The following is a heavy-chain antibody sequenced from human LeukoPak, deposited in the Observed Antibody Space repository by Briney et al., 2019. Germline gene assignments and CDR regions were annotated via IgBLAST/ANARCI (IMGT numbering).Heavy chain of an antibody. J-gene: IGHJ4*02. Sequence: GGSLRLSCAASGFTFSSYAMSWVRQAPGKGLERVSVIYSGGSTYYADSVKGRFTISRDNSKNTLYLQMNSLRAEDTAVYYCARDFTGLDYWGQGTLVTVSS. D-gene: IGHD1-14*01. CDR2: IYSGGST. CDR3: ARDFTGLDY. V-gene: IGHV3-66*01. CDR1: GFTFSSYA.